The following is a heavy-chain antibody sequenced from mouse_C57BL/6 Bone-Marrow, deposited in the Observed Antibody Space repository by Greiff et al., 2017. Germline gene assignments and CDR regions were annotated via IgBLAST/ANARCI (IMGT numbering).Heavy chain of an antibody. CDR2: ISDGGSYT. CDR3: ARAPLRSYFDY. Sequence: EVHLVESGGGLVKPGGSLKLSCAASGFTFSSYAMSWVRQTPEKRLEWVATISDGGSYTYYPDNVKDRFTISRDNAKNNLYLQMSHLKSEDTAMYYCARAPLRSYFDYWGQGTTLTVSS. CDR1: GFTFSSYA. J-gene: IGHJ2*01. D-gene: IGHD1-1*01. V-gene: IGHV5-4*01.